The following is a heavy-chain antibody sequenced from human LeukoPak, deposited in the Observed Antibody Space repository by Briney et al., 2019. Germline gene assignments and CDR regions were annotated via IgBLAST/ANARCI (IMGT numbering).Heavy chain of an antibody. J-gene: IGHJ1*01. V-gene: IGHV3-48*02. D-gene: IGHD6-13*01. Sequence: GGSRRLSCAASGFTFSSYSMSWVRQAPGKGLEWVAYISSSSSTLHYADPVKGRFTISRDNAKNSLYLQMNSLRDEDTAVYYCAKESGSRSYGAYFPHWGQGTLVTVSS. CDR1: GFTFSSYS. CDR2: ISSSSSTL. CDR3: AKESGSRSYGAYFPH.